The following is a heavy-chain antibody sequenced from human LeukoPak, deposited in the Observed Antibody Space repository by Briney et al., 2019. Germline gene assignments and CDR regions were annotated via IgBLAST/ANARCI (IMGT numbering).Heavy chain of an antibody. J-gene: IGHJ4*02. CDR1: GFTFSSYS. V-gene: IGHV3-21*01. Sequence: GGSLRLSCAASGFTFSSYSMNWVRQAPGKGLEWVSSISSSSSYIYYADSVRGRFTISRDNAKNSLYLQMNSLRAEDTAVYYCARDKITIFGVAVDYWGQGTLVTVSS. CDR3: ARDKITIFGVAVDY. CDR2: ISSSSSYI. D-gene: IGHD3-3*01.